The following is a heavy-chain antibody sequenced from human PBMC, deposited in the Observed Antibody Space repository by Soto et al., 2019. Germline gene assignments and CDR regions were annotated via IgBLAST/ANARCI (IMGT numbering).Heavy chain of an antibody. V-gene: IGHV4-59*01. CDR3: ARYVNPYDTAVWFDP. D-gene: IGHD3-9*01. CDR2: IYYSGTT. CDR1: GGSTRNYF. Sequence: QVQLQESGPGLVKPSETLSLTCTVSGGSTRNYFWSWIRQPPGKGLEWIGCIYYSGTTNYNSALKSRLTISLDTSMNQFSLRLRSVTAADTAVYYCARYVNPYDTAVWFDPWGQGTLVTVSS. J-gene: IGHJ5*02.